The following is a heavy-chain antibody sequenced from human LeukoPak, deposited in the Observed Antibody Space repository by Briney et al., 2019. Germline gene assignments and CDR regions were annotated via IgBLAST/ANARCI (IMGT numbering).Heavy chain of an antibody. CDR1: GFTFSSYA. V-gene: IGHV3-23*01. CDR2: ISGSDDTT. J-gene: IGHJ6*02. CDR3: ARDPYPVAVSLLYYYYGMDV. Sequence: GSLRLSCAASGFTFSSYAMSWVRQAPGQGLEWVSAISGSDDTTYYADSVKGRFTISRDNSKNTLFLQMNSLRAEDTAVYYCARDPYPVAVSLLYYYYGMDVWGQGTTVTVSS. D-gene: IGHD6-19*01.